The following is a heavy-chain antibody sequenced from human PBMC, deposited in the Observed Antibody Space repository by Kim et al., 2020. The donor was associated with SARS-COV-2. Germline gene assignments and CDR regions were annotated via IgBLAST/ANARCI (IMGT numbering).Heavy chain of an antibody. CDR1: GDSVSSSSAA. CDR3: AREDYGGDSRGFDY. J-gene: IGHJ4*02. D-gene: IGHD2-21*02. Sequence: SQTLSLTCAISGDSVSSSSAAWNWVRQSPLRGLEWLGRTFYRSKWYKEYALSVKSRITINPDTSKNQFSLQLNSVTPEDTTVYYCAREDYGGDSRGFDYWGQGTLVTVSS. CDR2: TFYRSKWYK. V-gene: IGHV6-1*01.